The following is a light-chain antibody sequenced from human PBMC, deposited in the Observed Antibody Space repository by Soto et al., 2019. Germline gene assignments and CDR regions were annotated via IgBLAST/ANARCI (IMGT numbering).Light chain of an antibody. V-gene: IGLV4-69*01. Sequence: QPVLTQSPSASAFLGASVKLTCTLSSGHSSYAIAWHQQQPEKGPRYLMKFNSDGSHSKGDGIPDRFSGSSSGAERYLTISSLQSEDEADYYCQTWGTGIVVFGGGTKLTVL. CDR3: QTWGTGIVV. J-gene: IGLJ2*01. CDR2: FNSDGSH. CDR1: SGHSSYA.